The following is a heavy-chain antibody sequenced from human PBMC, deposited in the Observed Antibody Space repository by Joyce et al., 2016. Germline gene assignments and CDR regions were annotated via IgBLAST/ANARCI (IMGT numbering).Heavy chain of an antibody. V-gene: IGHV3-48*02. CDR1: GFTFSTYS. Sequence: EVQLVESGGGLVQPGGSLRLSCAASGFTFSTYSMNWVRQAPGKGLELISYISHSSNTIYYADSVKGRFTISRDNANKSLYLQMNSLRDEDTAVYYCARDSLRGWFFDLWGRGTLFTVSS. CDR2: ISHSSNTI. D-gene: IGHD4-17*01. CDR3: ARDSLRGWFFDL. J-gene: IGHJ2*01.